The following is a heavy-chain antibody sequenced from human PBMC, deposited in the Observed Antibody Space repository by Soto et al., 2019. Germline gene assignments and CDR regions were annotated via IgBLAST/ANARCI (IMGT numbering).Heavy chain of an antibody. D-gene: IGHD3-22*01. J-gene: IGHJ4*02. CDR3: AGDPYDSSHRDY. CDR2: INSDGSST. Sequence: GGSLRLSCAASRFTFSSYWMHWVRQAPGKGLVWVSRINSDGSSTSYADSVKGRFTISRDNAKNTLYLQMNSLRAEDTAVYYCAGDPYDSSHRDYWGQGTLVTVSS. CDR1: RFTFSSYW. V-gene: IGHV3-74*01.